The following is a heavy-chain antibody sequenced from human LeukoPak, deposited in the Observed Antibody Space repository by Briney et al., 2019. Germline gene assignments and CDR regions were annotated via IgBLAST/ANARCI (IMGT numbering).Heavy chain of an antibody. CDR1: GYSISSGYY. Sequence: SETLSLTCTVSGYSISSGYYWGWIRQPPGKGLEWIGSIYYSGSTYYNPSLKSRVTISVDTSKNQFSLKLSSVTAADTAVYYCARQGYYGSGSWDYYGMDVWGQGTTVTVSS. D-gene: IGHD3-10*01. J-gene: IGHJ6*02. CDR3: ARQGYYGSGSWDYYGMDV. V-gene: IGHV4-38-2*02. CDR2: IYYSGST.